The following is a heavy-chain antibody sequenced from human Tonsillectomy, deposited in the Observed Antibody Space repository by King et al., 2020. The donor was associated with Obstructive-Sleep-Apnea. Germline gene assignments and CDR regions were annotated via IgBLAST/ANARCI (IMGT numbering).Heavy chain of an antibody. CDR2: IYPCDSAT. V-gene: IGHV5-51*01. CDR1: GYSFTSYW. D-gene: IGHD3-9*01. CDR3: ATLVGLRYFDWPFVDV. Sequence: QLVQSGAEVKKPGESLKISCKGSGYSFTSYWIGWGRQMPGKGLECMGIIYPCDSATRYSPSFPGQVTISADKSISTAYLQWSSLKASDTAMYYCATLVGLRYFDWPFVDVWGQGTTVTVSS. J-gene: IGHJ6*02.